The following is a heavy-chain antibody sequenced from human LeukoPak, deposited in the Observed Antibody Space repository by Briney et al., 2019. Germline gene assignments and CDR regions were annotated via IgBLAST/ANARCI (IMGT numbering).Heavy chain of an antibody. CDR1: GFTFSSNW. V-gene: IGHV3-7*01. J-gene: IGHJ4*02. CDR2: INQEGSER. CDR3: ARIIGAFGTYRYDS. D-gene: IGHD3-16*02. Sequence: QPGGSLRLSCAASGFTFSSNWMSWVRQAPGKGLEWVGNINQEGSERNHGDSVNGRFTISRDNAENSLYLQMNSLRAEDTAVYYCARIIGAFGTYRYDSWGQGTLVNVSS.